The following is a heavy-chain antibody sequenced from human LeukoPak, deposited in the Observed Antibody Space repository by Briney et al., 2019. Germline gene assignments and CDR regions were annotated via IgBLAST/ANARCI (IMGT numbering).Heavy chain of an antibody. J-gene: IGHJ5*02. D-gene: IGHD6-13*01. CDR2: IIPIFGTA. CDR1: GGTFSSYA. V-gene: IGHV1-69*13. CDR3: ARDSQIAAAGTNWFDP. Sequence: ASVTVSCKASGGTFSSYAISWVRQAPGQGLEWMGGIIPIFGTANYAQKFQGRVTITADESTSTAYMELSSLRSEDTAVYYCARDSQIAAAGTNWFDPWGQGTLVTVSS.